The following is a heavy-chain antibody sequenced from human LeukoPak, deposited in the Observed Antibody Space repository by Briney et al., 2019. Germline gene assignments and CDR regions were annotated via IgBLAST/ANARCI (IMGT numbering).Heavy chain of an antibody. J-gene: IGHJ4*02. D-gene: IGHD3-3*01. V-gene: IGHV4-38-2*02. CDR2: IYHSGST. Sequence: PSETLSLTCTASGYSISSGYYWGWIRQPPGKGLEWIGSIYHSGSTYYNPSLKSRVTISVDTSKNQFPLKLSSVTAADTAVYYCARREEYYDFWSGYYNDYWGQGTLVTVSS. CDR1: GYSISSGYY. CDR3: ARREEYYDFWSGYYNDY.